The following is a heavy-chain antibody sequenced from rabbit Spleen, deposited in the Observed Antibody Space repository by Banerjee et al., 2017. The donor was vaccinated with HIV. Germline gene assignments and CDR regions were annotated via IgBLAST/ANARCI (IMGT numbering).Heavy chain of an antibody. CDR3: ARGVYDDYDTYYFDL. V-gene: IGHV1S45*01. Sequence: QQQLEESGGDLVKPEGSLTLTCTASGFSFSSGFWICWVRQAPGKGLEWIACIYAAGSVDTDYASWATGRFTISKTSSTTVTLQMTSLTAADTATYFCARGVYDDYDTYYFDLWGQGTLVTVS. J-gene: IGHJ4*01. D-gene: IGHD2-1*01. CDR2: IYAAGSVDT. CDR1: GFSFSSGFW.